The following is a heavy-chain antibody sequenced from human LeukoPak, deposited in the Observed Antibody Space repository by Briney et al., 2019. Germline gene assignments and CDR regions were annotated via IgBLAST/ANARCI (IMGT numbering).Heavy chain of an antibody. J-gene: IGHJ3*02. D-gene: IGHD2-21*02. V-gene: IGHV3-23*01. Sequence: PGGSLRLSCAASGFTFSSYAMSWVRQAPGKGLEWVSAISGSGGNTYYADSVKGRFTISRDNSKNTLYLQMNSLRAEDTAVYYCARDLTYCGGDCYPDAFDIWGQGTMVTVSS. CDR3: ARDLTYCGGDCYPDAFDI. CDR2: ISGSGGNT. CDR1: GFTFSSYA.